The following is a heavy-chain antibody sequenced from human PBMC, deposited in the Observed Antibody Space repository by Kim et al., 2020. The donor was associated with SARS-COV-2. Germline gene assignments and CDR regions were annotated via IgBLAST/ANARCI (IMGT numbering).Heavy chain of an antibody. CDR3: ARETHSSWDYYYMDV. J-gene: IGHJ6*03. CDR1: GGSLSSGIYY. CDR2: IYYSGTT. V-gene: IGHV4-31*03. Sequence: SETLSLTCTVSGGSLSSGIYYWSWIRQHPGKGLEWIGHIYYSGTTHYNPSLKSRLAILVDTSKNQFSLRLNSVTAADTALYYCARETHSSWDYYYMDVWGKGTTVTVSS. D-gene: IGHD6-6*01.